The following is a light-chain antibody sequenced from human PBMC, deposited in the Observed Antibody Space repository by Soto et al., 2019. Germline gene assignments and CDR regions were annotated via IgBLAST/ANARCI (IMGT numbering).Light chain of an antibody. CDR1: TTDIGSYNF. Sequence: QSALTQPASVSGSPGQSITMSCTGSTTDIGSYNFVSWYQQHAGKAPKLVLYEVSNRPSGVSSRFSVSKSGNSASLTISGLQPEYEAIYFCRSYTATSTLVFGGGTKLTAL. V-gene: IGLV2-14*01. J-gene: IGLJ3*02. CDR2: EVS. CDR3: RSYTATSTLV.